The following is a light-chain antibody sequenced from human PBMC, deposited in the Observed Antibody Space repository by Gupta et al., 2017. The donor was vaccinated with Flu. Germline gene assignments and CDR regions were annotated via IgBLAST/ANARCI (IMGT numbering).Light chain of an antibody. Sequence: DVVISQSPPPLSVTLGQAASICCRFSQRLVYKHGITYLTWFQQRPGQSPRRLIYEVSNRDSGGTDRVNGSRSAXDFTLKXMRVKAEDLGVYYCMRGKPAWTCRXGSRLE. CDR3: MRGKPAWT. V-gene: IGKV2-30*01. CDR2: EVS. CDR1: QRLVYKHGITY. J-gene: IGKJ2*02.